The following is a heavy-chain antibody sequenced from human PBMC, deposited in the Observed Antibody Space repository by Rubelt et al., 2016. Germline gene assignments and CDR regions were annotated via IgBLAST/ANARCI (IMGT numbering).Heavy chain of an antibody. Sequence: HLVESGGGVVQPGRSLRLSCAASGFTFSGHALHWVRQAPGKGLVWVAVTSCDGGVKYYSDSVRGRFTISRDNSKNTLYLQMNSLRGEDTAVYYCARDAPGAAASTDYWGQGTLVTVSS. J-gene: IGHJ4*02. V-gene: IGHV3-30*07. D-gene: IGHD2-2*01. CDR2: TSCDGGVK. CDR1: GFTFSGHA. CDR3: ARDAPGAAASTDY.